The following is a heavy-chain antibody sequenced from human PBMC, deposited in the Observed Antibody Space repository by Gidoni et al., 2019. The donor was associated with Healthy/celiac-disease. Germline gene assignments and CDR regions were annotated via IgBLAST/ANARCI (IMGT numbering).Heavy chain of an antibody. CDR2: IKSDGSST. D-gene: IGHD6-13*01. CDR1: GFTFSSYW. V-gene: IGHV3-74*01. Sequence: VQLVESGGGLVQPGGSLRLSCAASGFTFSSYWMHWVRQAPGKGLVWVSRIKSDGSSTSYADSVKGRFTISRDNAKNTLYLQMNSLRAEDTAVYYCARGSSPAAAGLNWFDPWGQGTLVTVSS. J-gene: IGHJ5*02. CDR3: ARGSSPAAAGLNWFDP.